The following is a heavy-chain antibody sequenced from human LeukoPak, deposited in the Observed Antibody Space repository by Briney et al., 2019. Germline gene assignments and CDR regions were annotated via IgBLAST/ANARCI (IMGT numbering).Heavy chain of an antibody. Sequence: GGSLRLSCAASGLAFSAYKMHWVRQAPRKGLVWVSRISTDGYTTDYADFVQGRFTASRDNTKSTWSLEMNGLRAEDTAVYYCVVGGSPGYWGQGTLVTVSS. D-gene: IGHD2-15*01. CDR2: ISTDGYTT. J-gene: IGHJ4*02. V-gene: IGHV3-74*01. CDR3: VVGGSPGY. CDR1: GLAFSAYK.